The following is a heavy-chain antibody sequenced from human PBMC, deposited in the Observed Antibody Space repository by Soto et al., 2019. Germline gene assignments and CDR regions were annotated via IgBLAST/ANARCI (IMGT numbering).Heavy chain of an antibody. CDR2: INHSGST. V-gene: IGHV4-34*01. CDR3: ARKGPRRIAAGIRYYYSYL. D-gene: IGHD6-13*01. Sequence: CIRQTPGKELEWIGEINHSGSTNYNPSLKSRVTISVDTSKNQFSLKLSSVPAADTAVYYCARKGPRRIAAGIRYYYSYL. J-gene: IGHJ6*03.